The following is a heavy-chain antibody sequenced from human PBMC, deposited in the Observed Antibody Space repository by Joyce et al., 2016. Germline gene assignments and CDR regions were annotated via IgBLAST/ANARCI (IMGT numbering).Heavy chain of an antibody. CDR3: AKGYYDTSGYSPRGFYYGMDV. V-gene: IGHV3-9*01. D-gene: IGHD3-22*01. Sequence: VSGINWNGARVGYADSVKDRCTISRDNARNSVYLDMNSLRVDDTAIYCCAKGYYDTSGYSPRGFYYGMDVWGQGIAVTVSS. CDR2: INWNGARV. J-gene: IGHJ6*02.